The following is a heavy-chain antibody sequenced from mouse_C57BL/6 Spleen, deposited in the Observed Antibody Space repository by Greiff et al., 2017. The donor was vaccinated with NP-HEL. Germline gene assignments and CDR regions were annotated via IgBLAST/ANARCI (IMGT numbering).Heavy chain of an antibody. CDR3: ARRTGFDY. Sequence: EVQRVESGGGLVKPGGSLKLSCAASGFTFSDYGMHWVRQAPEKGLEWVAYISSGSSTIYYADTVKGRVTISGDTAKNTVFLQMSSLRSEDTAMYYCARRTGFDYWGQGTTLTVSS. CDR2: ISSGSSTI. V-gene: IGHV5-17*01. J-gene: IGHJ2*01. CDR1: GFTFSDYG.